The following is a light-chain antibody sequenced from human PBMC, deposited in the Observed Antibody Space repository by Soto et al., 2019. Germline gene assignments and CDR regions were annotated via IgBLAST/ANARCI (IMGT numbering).Light chain of an antibody. CDR3: SSYVGSSTLV. Sequence: QSALTQPASVSGSPGQSITISCTGTSSDVGGYNYVSWYQQHPGKAPKLMIYEGTRRPPEVSNRFSGSKSGSTASLSISGLQAEVEAHYYCSSYVGSSTLVFGGGTKLTVL. CDR2: EGT. V-gene: IGLV2-23*01. CDR1: SSDVGGYNY. J-gene: IGLJ2*01.